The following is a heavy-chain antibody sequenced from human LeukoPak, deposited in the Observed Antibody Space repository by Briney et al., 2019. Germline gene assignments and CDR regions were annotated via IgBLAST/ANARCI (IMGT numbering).Heavy chain of an antibody. D-gene: IGHD3-10*01. Sequence: PGRSLRLSCAASGFTFSSYGMHRVRQAPGKGLEWVAVIWYDGSNKYYADSVKGRFTISRDNSKNTLYLQMNSLRAEDTAVYYCARGYYYGSGSYYCDYWGQGTLVTVSS. CDR1: GFTFSSYG. J-gene: IGHJ4*02. V-gene: IGHV3-33*01. CDR3: ARGYYYGSGSYYCDY. CDR2: IWYDGSNK.